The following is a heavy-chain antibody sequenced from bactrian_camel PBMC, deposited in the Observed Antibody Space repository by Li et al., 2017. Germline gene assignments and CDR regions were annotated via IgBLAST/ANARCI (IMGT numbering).Heavy chain of an antibody. D-gene: IGHD6*01. V-gene: IGHV3S53*01. Sequence: HVQLVESGGGSVQAGGSLRISCVVSGYTNSRYCTGWFRQYPGKEREGVAAIYSAEYTSYADSVKGRFIISRDNAKNTVYLQLNSLKSEDTALYYCATALGGGSDFGYWGQGTQVTVS. J-gene: IGHJ6*01. CDR2: IYSAEYT. CDR1: GYTNSRYC. CDR3: ATALGGGSDFGY.